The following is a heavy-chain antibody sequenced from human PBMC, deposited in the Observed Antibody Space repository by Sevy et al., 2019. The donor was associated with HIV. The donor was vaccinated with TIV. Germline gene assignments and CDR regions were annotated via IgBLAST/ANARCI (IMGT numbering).Heavy chain of an antibody. CDR1: GFTFSSYW. J-gene: IGHJ6*02. CDR3: ARAQGGYCSSTSCYMSYYYGMDV. Sequence: GGSLRLSCAASGFTFSSYWMSWVRQAPGKGLEWVANIKQDGSEKYYVDSVKGRFTISRDNAKNSLYLQMNSLRAEDTAVYHCARAQGGYCSSTSCYMSYYYGMDVWGQGTTVTVSS. D-gene: IGHD2-2*02. V-gene: IGHV3-7*01. CDR2: IKQDGSEK.